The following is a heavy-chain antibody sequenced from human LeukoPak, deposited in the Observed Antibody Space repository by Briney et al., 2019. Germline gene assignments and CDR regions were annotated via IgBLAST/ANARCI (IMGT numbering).Heavy chain of an antibody. CDR3: ARDPQLDSSSWYIGGQFDY. D-gene: IGHD6-13*01. J-gene: IGHJ4*02. CDR1: GFTFSGYY. CDR2: INGFGTEA. V-gene: IGHV3-74*01. Sequence: SGGSLRLSCAASGFTFSGYYMFWVRQVPGKGLMWVAHINGFGTEATYADTVKGRFTISRDNAKNTLYLQMNGLRDEDTAVYYCARDPQLDSSSWYIGGQFDYWGQGTLVTVSS.